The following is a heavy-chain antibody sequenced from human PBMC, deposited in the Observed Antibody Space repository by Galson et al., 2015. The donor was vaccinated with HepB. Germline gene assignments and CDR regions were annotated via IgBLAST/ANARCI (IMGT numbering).Heavy chain of an antibody. V-gene: IGHV3-15*01. CDR1: GFTFSNAW. Sequence: SLRLSCAASGFTFSNAWMSWVRQAPGKGLEWAGRIKSKTDGGTTDYAAPVKGRFTISRDDSKNTLYLQMNSLKTEDTAVYYCTTSEDYYDSSGYPMDAFDIWGQGTMVTVSS. CDR3: TTSEDYYDSSGYPMDAFDI. CDR2: IKSKTDGGTT. J-gene: IGHJ3*02. D-gene: IGHD3-22*01.